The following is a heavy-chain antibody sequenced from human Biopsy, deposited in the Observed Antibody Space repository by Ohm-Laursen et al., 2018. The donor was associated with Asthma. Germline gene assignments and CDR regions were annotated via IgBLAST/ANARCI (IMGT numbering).Heavy chain of an antibody. J-gene: IGHJ4*02. D-gene: IGHD2-2*01. CDR2: IWYDGNQK. CDR3: ARVSFCSSTNCFNYFDS. Sequence: SLRLSCTASGFTFSSYGMHWVRQAPGKGLEWVALIWYDGNQKVYADSVKGRFTISRDNSKNTVYLQMNSLSAEDTAVYFCARVSFCSSTNCFNYFDSWGQGTLVTVSS. CDR1: GFTFSSYG. V-gene: IGHV3-33*01.